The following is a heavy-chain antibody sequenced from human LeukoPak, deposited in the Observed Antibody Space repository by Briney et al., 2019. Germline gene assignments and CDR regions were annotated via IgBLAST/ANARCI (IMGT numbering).Heavy chain of an antibody. J-gene: IGHJ3*02. CDR1: GYSFTSYW. D-gene: IGHD1-1*01. CDR3: ARIYGYNWNDRNDAFDI. V-gene: IGHV5-51*01. CDR2: IYPGDSDT. Sequence: GESLKISCKGSGYSFTSYWIGWVRQMPGKGLEWMGIIYPGDSDTRYSPSFQGQVSISADKSISTAYLQWSSLKASDTAMYYCARIYGYNWNDRNDAFDIWGQGTMVTVSS.